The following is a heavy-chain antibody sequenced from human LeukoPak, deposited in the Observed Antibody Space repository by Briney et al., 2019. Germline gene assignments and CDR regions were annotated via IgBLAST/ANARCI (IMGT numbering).Heavy chain of an antibody. CDR3: AKDREGYYDSRGLFDY. D-gene: IGHD3-22*01. Sequence: GGSLRLSCAASGFTFSTYGMHWVRQAPGKGLEWVAFIHYDGSNKYYADSVKGRFTISRDNSKNMLYLQMNSLRAEDTAVYYCAKDREGYYDSRGLFDYWGQGTLVTVSS. CDR2: IHYDGSNK. V-gene: IGHV3-30*02. CDR1: GFTFSTYG. J-gene: IGHJ4*02.